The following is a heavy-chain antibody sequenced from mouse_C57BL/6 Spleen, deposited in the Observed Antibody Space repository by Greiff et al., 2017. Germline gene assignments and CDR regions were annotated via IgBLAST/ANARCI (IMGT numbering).Heavy chain of an antibody. J-gene: IGHJ4*01. D-gene: IGHD2-4*01. CDR2: IYPGDGDT. Sequence: QVQLQQSGAELVKPGASVKISCKASGYAFSSYWMNWVKQRPGKGLEWIGQIYPGDGDTNYNGKFKGKATLTADKSSSPAYMQLSSLTSEASAVYFCARMEDDYEGYAMGYWGQGTSGTVPS. V-gene: IGHV1-80*01. CDR1: GYAFSSYW. CDR3: ARMEDDYEGYAMGY.